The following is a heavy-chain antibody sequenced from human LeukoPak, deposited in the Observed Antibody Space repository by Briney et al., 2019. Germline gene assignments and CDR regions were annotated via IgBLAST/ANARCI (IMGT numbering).Heavy chain of an antibody. Sequence: LETLSLTCTVSGGSISNSSFYWGWIRQPPGTGLEWIGSIYYSGSTYYNPSLKSRVTISVDTSKNQFSLKLSSVTAADTAVYYCARSGSYRGYFDYWGQGTLVTVSS. CDR2: IYYSGST. D-gene: IGHD3-16*02. CDR3: ARSGSYRGYFDY. J-gene: IGHJ4*02. V-gene: IGHV4-39*07. CDR1: GGSISNSSFY.